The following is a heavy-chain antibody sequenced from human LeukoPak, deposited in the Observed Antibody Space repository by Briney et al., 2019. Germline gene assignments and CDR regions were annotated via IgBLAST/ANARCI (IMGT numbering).Heavy chain of an antibody. CDR1: GFTFRTYW. D-gene: IGHD6-19*01. J-gene: IGHJ4*02. Sequence: PGGSLRLSCAASGFTFRTYWMSWIRQAPGKGPEWVADINQDGSEEYYVQSVKGRFTVSRDNAKTSVYLQLNSLRADDTAVYYCARDVWTGVAVSDYWGQGTLVTVSS. V-gene: IGHV3-7*01. CDR3: ARDVWTGVAVSDY. CDR2: INQDGSEE.